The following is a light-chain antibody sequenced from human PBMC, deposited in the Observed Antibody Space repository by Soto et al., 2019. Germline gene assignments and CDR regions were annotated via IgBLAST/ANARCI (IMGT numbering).Light chain of an antibody. CDR2: GAS. CDR1: QSVSSN. CDR3: QHYHDRPPLR. Sequence: EIVMTQSPATLSVSPGERATLSCRASQSVSSNLAWYQQKPGQAPRLLIYGASTRATGIPARFSGSGSGTDFTLTLSNLQSEDLAVYYCQHYHDRPPLRFGPGTKGQIK. V-gene: IGKV3-15*01. J-gene: IGKJ1*01.